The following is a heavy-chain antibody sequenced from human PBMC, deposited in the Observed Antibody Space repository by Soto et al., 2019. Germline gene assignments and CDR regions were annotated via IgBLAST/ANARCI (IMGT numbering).Heavy chain of an antibody. CDR3: ARPYSSSWYTYFDY. V-gene: IGHV2-5*02. CDR1: GFSLSSSGVG. Sequence: SGPTLVNPTQTLTLTCTFSGFSLSSSGVGVGWIRQPPGKALEWLALIYWDDDKRYSPSLKSRLTITKDTSKNQVVLTMTNMDPVDTATYYCARPYSSSWYTYFDYWGQGTPVTVSS. CDR2: IYWDDDK. D-gene: IGHD6-13*01. J-gene: IGHJ4*02.